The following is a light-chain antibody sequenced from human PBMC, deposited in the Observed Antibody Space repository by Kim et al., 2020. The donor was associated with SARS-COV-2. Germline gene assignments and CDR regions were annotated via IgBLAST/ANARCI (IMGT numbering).Light chain of an antibody. CDR2: QDS. CDR3: QAWDSRSV. CDR1: KLGDKY. J-gene: IGLJ1*01. Sequence: VSVSQGQTASITCSGDKLGDKYACWYQQKPGQSPVLVIYQDSKRPSGIPERFSGSNSGNTATLTISGTQAMDEADYYCQAWDSRSVFGTGTKVTVL. V-gene: IGLV3-1*01.